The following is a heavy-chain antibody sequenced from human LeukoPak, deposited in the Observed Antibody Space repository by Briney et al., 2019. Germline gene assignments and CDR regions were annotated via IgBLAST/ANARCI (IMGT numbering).Heavy chain of an antibody. CDR1: GFTFSSYW. D-gene: IGHD5-24*01. J-gene: IGHJ4*02. CDR3: ARGDGYPAYYFDY. V-gene: IGHV3-53*01. Sequence: GGSLRLSCAASGFTFSSYWMHWVRQAPGKGLVWVSVIYSGGSTYYADSVKGRFTISRDNSKNTLYLQMNSLRAEDTAVYYCARGDGYPAYYFDYWGQGTLVTVSS. CDR2: IYSGGST.